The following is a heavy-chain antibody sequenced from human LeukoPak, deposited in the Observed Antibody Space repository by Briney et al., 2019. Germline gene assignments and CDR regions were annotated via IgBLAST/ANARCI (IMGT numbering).Heavy chain of an antibody. CDR2: IIPIFGTA. CDR3: ARGFIGDSSGYITIRGGAFDI. J-gene: IGHJ3*02. Sequence: GSSVKVSCKASGGTSSSYAISWVRQAPGQGLEWMGGIIPIFGTANYAQKFQGRVTITADESTSTAYMELSSLRSEDTAVYYCARGFIGDSSGYITIRGGAFDIWGQGTMVTVSS. D-gene: IGHD3-22*01. V-gene: IGHV1-69*01. CDR1: GGTSSSYA.